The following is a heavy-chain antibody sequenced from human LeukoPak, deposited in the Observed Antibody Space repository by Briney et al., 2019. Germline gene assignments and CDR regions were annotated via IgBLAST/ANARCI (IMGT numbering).Heavy chain of an antibody. Sequence: GGSLRLSCAVSGFTFNNHWMHWVRHAPGKGVVWISRINTDGRTKNYADTVKGQFTISRDNARNMFYLEMNSLRAEDTAVYYCARDVNWNQVDYWGQGSLVTVSS. CDR2: INTDGRTK. CDR3: ARDVNWNQVDY. J-gene: IGHJ4*02. D-gene: IGHD1-20*01. V-gene: IGHV3-74*01. CDR1: GFTFNNHW.